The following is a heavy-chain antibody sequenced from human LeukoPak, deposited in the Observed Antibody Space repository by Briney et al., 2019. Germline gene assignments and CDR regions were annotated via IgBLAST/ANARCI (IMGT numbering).Heavy chain of an antibody. J-gene: IGHJ3*02. D-gene: IGHD6-13*01. CDR1: GGSISSSTSY. V-gene: IGHV4-39*01. CDR3: ARHPGITAAGTGFDI. Sequence: SETLSLTCTVSGGSISSSTSYWGWIRQPPGKGLEWIGSIYYSGRTYYNPSPKSRLTISVDTSKNQFSLKLSSVTAADTAVYYCARHPGITAAGTGFDIWGQGTMVTVSS. CDR2: IYYSGRT.